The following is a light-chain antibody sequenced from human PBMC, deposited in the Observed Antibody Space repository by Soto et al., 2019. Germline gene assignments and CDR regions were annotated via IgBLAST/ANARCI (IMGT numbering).Light chain of an antibody. V-gene: IGKV3-20*01. Sequence: EIVLTQSPGTLSLSPGERATLSCRASQSVSSSYLAWYQQKPGQAPRLLIYGASSRATGIPDRFSGSGSGTDFTLTISRLEPEDFAVYFCQQYGSLITFGPGTKVAIK. CDR1: QSVSSSY. CDR2: GAS. CDR3: QQYGSLIT. J-gene: IGKJ3*01.